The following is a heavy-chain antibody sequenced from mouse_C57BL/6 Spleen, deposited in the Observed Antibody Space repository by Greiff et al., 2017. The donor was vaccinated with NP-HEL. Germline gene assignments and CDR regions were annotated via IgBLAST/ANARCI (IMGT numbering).Heavy chain of an antibody. CDR1: GYSFTGYY. CDR2: INPSTGGT. V-gene: IGHV1-42*01. Sequence: VQLQQSGPELVKPGASVKISCKASGYSFTGYYMNWVKQSPEKSLEWIGEINPSTGGTTYNQKFKAKATLTVDKSSSTAYMQLKSLTSEDSAVYYCAPLYDAYDGFAYWGQGTLVTVSA. J-gene: IGHJ3*01. CDR3: APLYDAYDGFAY. D-gene: IGHD2-2*01.